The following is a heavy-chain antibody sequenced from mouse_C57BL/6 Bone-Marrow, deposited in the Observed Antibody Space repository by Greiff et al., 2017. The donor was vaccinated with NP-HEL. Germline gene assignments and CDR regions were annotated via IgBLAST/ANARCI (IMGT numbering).Heavy chain of an antibody. D-gene: IGHD3-1*01. Sequence: VQLQQSGPELVKPGASVKISCKASGYTFTDYYMNWVKQSHGKSLEWIGDINPNNGGTSYIQKFKGKATLTVDKSSSTAYMELRSLTSEDTAVYYCARSGNSRGYFDVWGTGTTVTVSS. V-gene: IGHV1-26*01. CDR1: GYTFTDYY. J-gene: IGHJ1*03. CDR3: ARSGNSRGYFDV. CDR2: INPNNGGT.